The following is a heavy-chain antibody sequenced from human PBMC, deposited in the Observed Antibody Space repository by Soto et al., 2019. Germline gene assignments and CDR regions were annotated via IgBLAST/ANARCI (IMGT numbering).Heavy chain of an antibody. CDR2: IIPIFGRA. CDR3: ARHPRQNYYYGMDV. CDR1: GGTFSSYV. V-gene: IGHV1-69*12. J-gene: IGHJ6*02. Sequence: QVQLVQSGAEVKKPGSSVKVSCKASGGTFSSYVISWVRQAPGQGLEWMGGIIPIFGRANYAQKFQGRVTITADESTSTAYMELSSLRSEDTAVYYCARHPRQNYYYGMDVWGHGTKVTVSS.